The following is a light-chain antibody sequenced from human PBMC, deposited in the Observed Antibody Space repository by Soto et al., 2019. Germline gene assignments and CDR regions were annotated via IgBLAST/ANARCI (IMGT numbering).Light chain of an antibody. CDR3: CSFSTSVTHV. V-gene: IGLV2-14*01. Sequence: QSALTQPASVPGSPGQSITISCTGTSSDVGTYDFVSWHQQYPGKAPKLIIYDVNNRPSGVSSRFSGSKSGNTASLTISGLQAEDEAYYYFCSFSTSVTHVFGTGTKLTLL. CDR2: DVN. CDR1: SSDVGTYDF. J-gene: IGLJ1*01.